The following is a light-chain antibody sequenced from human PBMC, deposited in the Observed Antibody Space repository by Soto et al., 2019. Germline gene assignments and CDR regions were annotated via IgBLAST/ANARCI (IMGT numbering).Light chain of an antibody. Sequence: ALTQPPSVSGAPGQRVTISCPGSSSNIGAGYDVHWYQQLPGTAPKLLIYGNSNRPSGVPDRFSGSKSGTSASLAITGLQAEDEADYYCQSYDSSLSGLVFGTGTKVTVL. J-gene: IGLJ1*01. CDR3: QSYDSSLSGLV. CDR1: SSNIGAGYD. CDR2: GNS. V-gene: IGLV1-40*01.